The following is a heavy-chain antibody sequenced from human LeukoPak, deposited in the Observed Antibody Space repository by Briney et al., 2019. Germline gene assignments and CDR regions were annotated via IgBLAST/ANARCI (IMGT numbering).Heavy chain of an antibody. Sequence: SGPALVKPTQTLTLTCTFSGFSLSTLGMCVSWIRQPPGRGLEWLSRIDWDDDKYFSTSLKTRLTISKDTSKNQVVLRLTNIDPVDTATYYCARSSCAYSGYIPFDYWGQGALVTVSS. V-gene: IGHV2-70*11. CDR3: ARSSCAYSGYIPFDY. CDR2: IDWDDDK. CDR1: GFSLSTLGMC. J-gene: IGHJ4*02. D-gene: IGHD5-12*01.